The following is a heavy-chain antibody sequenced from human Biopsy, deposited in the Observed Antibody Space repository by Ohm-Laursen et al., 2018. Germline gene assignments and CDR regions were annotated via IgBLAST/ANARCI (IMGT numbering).Heavy chain of an antibody. CDR3: TRATNSTGWPYYYFYGMDI. CDR1: GGSISSDW. D-gene: IGHD2/OR15-2a*01. CDR2: VYYSGTT. Sequence: SDTLSLTCTVSGGSISSDWWSWIRQTPGKGLEWIGYVYYSGTTTYNPSLRSRVTISVDTSINQISLRLQSVTAADTAIYYCTRATNSTGWPYYYFYGMDIWGQGTTVTVSS. V-gene: IGHV4-59*07. J-gene: IGHJ6*02.